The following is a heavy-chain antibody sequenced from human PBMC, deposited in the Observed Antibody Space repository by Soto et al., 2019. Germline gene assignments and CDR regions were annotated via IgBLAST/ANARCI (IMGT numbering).Heavy chain of an antibody. CDR3: ARRDRGDYDY. D-gene: IGHD4-17*01. V-gene: IGHV1-8*01. CDR2: INPNSGNT. J-gene: IGHJ4*02. CDR1: GYTFTSND. Sequence: QVHMVQSGAEVKKSGASVKVSCKASGYTFTSNDINWVRQATGQGLEWMGWINPNSGNTGYAQRFQGRVTMTRNTSISTAYMELSSVRYDDTAVYYCARRDRGDYDYWGQGTLVTVSS.